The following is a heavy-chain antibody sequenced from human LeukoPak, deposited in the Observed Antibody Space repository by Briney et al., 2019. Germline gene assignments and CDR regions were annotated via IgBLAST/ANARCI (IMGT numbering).Heavy chain of an antibody. Sequence: PGGSLRLSCAASGFSFTTYWMSWVRQAPGKGLEWVSYISSSGSTIYYADSVKGRFTISRDNAKNSLYLQMNSLRAEDTAVYYCAELGITMIGGVWGKGTTVTISS. CDR1: GFSFTTYW. CDR3: AELGITMIGGV. J-gene: IGHJ6*04. V-gene: IGHV3-48*04. D-gene: IGHD3-10*02. CDR2: ISSSGSTI.